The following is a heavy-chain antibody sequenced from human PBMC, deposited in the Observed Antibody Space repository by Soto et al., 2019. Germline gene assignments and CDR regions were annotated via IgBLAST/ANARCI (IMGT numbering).Heavy chain of an antibody. D-gene: IGHD3-16*01. J-gene: IGHJ4*02. Sequence: EVQLVESGGGLVQPGGSLKLSCAASGFTFSGSAMHWVRQASGKGLEWVGRIRSKANSYATAYAASVKGRFTISRDDSKNTAYLQMNSLKTEDTAAYYCTRLPGGLSGESIDYWGQGTLVTVSS. CDR3: TRLPGGLSGESIDY. CDR2: IRSKANSYAT. CDR1: GFTFSGSA. V-gene: IGHV3-73*01.